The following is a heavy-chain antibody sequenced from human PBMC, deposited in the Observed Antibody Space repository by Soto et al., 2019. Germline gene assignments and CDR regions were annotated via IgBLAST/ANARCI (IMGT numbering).Heavy chain of an antibody. CDR1: GYPVTAYY. J-gene: IGHJ3*02. V-gene: IGHV1-2*02. CDR2: INPATGAA. D-gene: IGHD2-15*01. Sequence: VQSGAVVKKPGASVTVSCSASGYPVTAYYMHWVRQAPGRGLEWMGGINPATGAAKYTQTFRGRVTMSRDAPTITVFMELSGLTSEDPAVCYCARGGGVVVAGSAAFDMWGQGTLVTVSS. CDR3: ARGGGVVVAGSAAFDM.